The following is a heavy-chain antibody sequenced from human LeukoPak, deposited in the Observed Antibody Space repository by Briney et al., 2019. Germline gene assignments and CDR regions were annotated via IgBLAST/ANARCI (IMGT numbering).Heavy chain of an antibody. CDR2: TYYRSKWYN. V-gene: IGHV6-1*01. D-gene: IGHD3-9*01. Sequence: SQTLSLTCALSGDSVSSNNGAWNWVRQSPSRDLEWLGRTYYRSKWYNDYAGSLISRITISPDTSKNQFSLQLYSVTPEDTAVYYCARDVGTTGWHTFDYWGQGTLVTVSS. CDR3: ARDVGTTGWHTFDY. J-gene: IGHJ4*02. CDR1: GDSVSSNNGA.